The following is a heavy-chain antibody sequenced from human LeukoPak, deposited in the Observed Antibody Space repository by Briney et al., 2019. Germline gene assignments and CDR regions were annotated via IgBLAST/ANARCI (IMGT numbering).Heavy chain of an antibody. CDR1: GYTFTSYY. CDR2: INPSGGST. V-gene: IGHV1-46*01. J-gene: IGHJ1*01. D-gene: IGHD3-22*01. Sequence: GASVNVSCKASGYTFTSYYMHWVRQAPGQGHEWMGIINPSGGSTSYAQKFQGRVTMTRDTSTSTVYMELSSLRSEDTAVYYCAREGYYDSSGPKYSQHWGQGPLVTVSS. CDR3: AREGYYDSSGPKYSQH.